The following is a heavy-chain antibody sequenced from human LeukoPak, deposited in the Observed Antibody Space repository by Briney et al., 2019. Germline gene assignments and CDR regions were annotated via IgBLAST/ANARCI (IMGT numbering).Heavy chain of an antibody. D-gene: IGHD6-13*01. CDR2: IYPSGST. J-gene: IGHJ4*02. Sequence: SQTLSLTCTVSGGSISSGNYYWRWIPQPAEKGLEWIERIYPSGSTSCNPSLKSRVTISVDTSKNQCSLKLSSVTAADTAVYYCTRVHYSKFDYWGQGTLVTVSS. V-gene: IGHV4-61*02. CDR1: GGSISSGNYY. CDR3: TRVHYSKFDY.